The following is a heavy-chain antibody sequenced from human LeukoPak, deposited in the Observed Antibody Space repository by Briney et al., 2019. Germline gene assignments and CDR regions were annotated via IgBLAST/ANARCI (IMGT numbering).Heavy chain of an antibody. V-gene: IGHV3-23*01. J-gene: IGHJ6*03. CDR1: GFTFSSYA. Sequence: PGGSLRLSCAASGFTFSSYAMGWVRQAPGKGLEWVSAISGSGGSTYYADSVKGRFTISRDNSKNTLYLRMNSLRAEDTAVYYCAKRDDSYYYYYMDVWGKGTTVTVSS. D-gene: IGHD5-24*01. CDR2: ISGSGGST. CDR3: AKRDDSYYYYYMDV.